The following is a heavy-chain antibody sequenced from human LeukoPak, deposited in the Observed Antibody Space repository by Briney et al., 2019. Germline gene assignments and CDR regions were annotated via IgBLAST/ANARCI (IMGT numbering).Heavy chain of an antibody. CDR1: GFTFSSYG. J-gene: IGHJ4*02. CDR2: IRYDGSNK. V-gene: IGHV3-30*02. Sequence: PGGSLRLSCAASGFTFSSYGMHWARQAPGKGLEWVAFIRYDGSNKYYADSVKGRFTISRDNSKNTLYLQMNSLRAEDTAVYYCAKTHSSGYLTRSPNDYWGQGTLVTVSS. CDR3: AKTHSSGYLTRSPNDY. D-gene: IGHD3-22*01.